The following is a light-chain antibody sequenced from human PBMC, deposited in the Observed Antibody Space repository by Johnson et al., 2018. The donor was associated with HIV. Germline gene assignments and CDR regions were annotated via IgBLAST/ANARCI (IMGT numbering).Light chain of an antibody. J-gene: IGLJ1*01. CDR1: SSNIGNNY. V-gene: IGLV1-51*01. Sequence: QSVLTQPPSVSAAPGQKVTISCSGSSSNIGNNYVSWYQQVPGTAPKLLIYDNKRPSGIPDRFSGSKSGTSATLGITGLQTGDEADFYCGTWDSSLRVLYVFGTGTKVTVL. CDR2: DN. CDR3: GTWDSSLRVLYV.